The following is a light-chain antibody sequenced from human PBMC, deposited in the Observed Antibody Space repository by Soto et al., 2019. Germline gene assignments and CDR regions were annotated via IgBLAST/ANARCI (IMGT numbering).Light chain of an antibody. J-gene: IGKJ2*01. Sequence: EIVLTQSPGTLSLSPGERATLSCRASQSVSSNYIAWYHQNPGQAPRLLIYGASTRATGIPDRFSGSGSGTDFTLTISRLEPEDFAVYFCQQYGRSPPFAFGQGTKVDIK. CDR2: GAS. CDR1: QSVSSNY. V-gene: IGKV3-20*01. CDR3: QQYGRSPPFA.